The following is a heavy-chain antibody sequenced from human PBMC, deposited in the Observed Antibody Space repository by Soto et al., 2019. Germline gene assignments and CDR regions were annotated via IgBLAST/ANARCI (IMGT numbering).Heavy chain of an antibody. CDR3: ARXPRYGDFPYTFENWFDP. Sequence: ASVKVSCKASGGTFSSYAISWVRQAPGQGLEWMGGIIPIFGTANYAQKFQGRVTITADESTSTAYMEVSSLRSEDTAVYYCARXPRYGDFPYTFENWFDPWGQGTLVTASS. D-gene: IGHD4-17*01. CDR2: IIPIFGTA. J-gene: IGHJ5*02. V-gene: IGHV1-69*13. CDR1: GGTFSSYA.